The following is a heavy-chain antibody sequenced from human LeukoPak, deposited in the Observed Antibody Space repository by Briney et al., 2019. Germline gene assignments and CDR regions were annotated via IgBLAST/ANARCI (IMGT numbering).Heavy chain of an antibody. D-gene: IGHD4-23*01. V-gene: IGHV3-66*01. CDR2: LYSDGST. Sequence: GGSVILSCAASGVTVSSNYMSWVRQAPGKGLEWVSVLYSDGSTYYADSVKGRFTISRDNSKNTLYLQMNSLRAEDAAVYFCARRPDYGGTDTFDYWGQGTLVPVFS. J-gene: IGHJ4*02. CDR1: GVTVSSNY. CDR3: ARRPDYGGTDTFDY.